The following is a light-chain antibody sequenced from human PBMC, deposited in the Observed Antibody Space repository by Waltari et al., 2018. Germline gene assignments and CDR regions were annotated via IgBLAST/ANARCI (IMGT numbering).Light chain of an antibody. J-gene: IGKJ2*01. CDR3: QQYGSSVMYT. CDR1: QRLTKNY. Sequence: VLTQSPGTLSLSPGESATLSCRASQRLTKNYLAWYQQKPGQPPRLLIYGASSRAAGIPDRFSGSGSGTDFTLTISRLDPEDFAIYYCQQYGSSVMYTSGQGTKLEIK. V-gene: IGKV3-20*01. CDR2: GAS.